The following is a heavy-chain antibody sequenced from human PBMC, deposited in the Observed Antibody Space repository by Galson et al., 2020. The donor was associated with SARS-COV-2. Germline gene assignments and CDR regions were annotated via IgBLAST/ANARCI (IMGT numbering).Heavy chain of an antibody. CDR3: ARGVGAWFGEVLDF. V-gene: IGHV7-4-1*02. J-gene: IGHJ4*02. CDR1: GYTFTNYA. D-gene: IGHD3-10*01. CDR2: INTNTGNP. Sequence: ASVKLSCKASGYTFTNYALNWVRQAPGQGLEWMAWINTNTGNPTYAQGFTGRFVFSLDTSISTAYLQISSLKAEDTAVYYCARGVGAWFGEVLDFWGQGTLVTVSS.